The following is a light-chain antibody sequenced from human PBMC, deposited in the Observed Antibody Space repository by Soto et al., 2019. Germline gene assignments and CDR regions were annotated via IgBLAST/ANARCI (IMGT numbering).Light chain of an antibody. CDR1: QSVGSD. CDR3: NQYNNWPPLT. J-gene: IGKJ4*01. CDR2: GAS. Sequence: EVGLTQSPATLSVSPGERTTLSCGGSQSVGSDLAWYQQKRGQAPRLLIYGASTRAAGVPARFSGSGSGTDFTLTISSLQSDDFAVYYCNQYNNWPPLTFGGGTKVDI. V-gene: IGKV3-15*01.